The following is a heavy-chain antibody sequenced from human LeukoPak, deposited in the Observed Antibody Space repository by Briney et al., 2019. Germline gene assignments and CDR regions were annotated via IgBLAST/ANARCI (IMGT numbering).Heavy chain of an antibody. CDR2: ISGSGGST. J-gene: IGHJ6*02. CDR1: GFTFSSYA. V-gene: IGHV3-23*01. CDR3: AKAIVVVPAAIDYYYGMDV. D-gene: IGHD2-2*01. Sequence: AGGSLRLSCAASGFTFSSYAMSWVRQAPGKGLEWVSAISGSGGSTYYADSVKGRFTISRDNSKNTLYLQMNSLRAEDTAVYYCAKAIVVVPAAIDYYYGMDVWDQGTTVTVSS.